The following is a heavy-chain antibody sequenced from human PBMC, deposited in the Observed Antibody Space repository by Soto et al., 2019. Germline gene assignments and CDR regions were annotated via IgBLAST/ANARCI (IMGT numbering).Heavy chain of an antibody. V-gene: IGHV1-18*01. D-gene: IGHD3-16*01. CDR3: ARDYDRWGEDWFDP. J-gene: IGHJ5*02. CDR1: GYTFTNYG. CDR2: ISGYDGDR. Sequence: QVQLVQSGAEMKKPGASVKVSCKASGYTFTNYGISWVRQAPGQGPEWMGWISGYDGDRNYAQKFQGRVTMTTDTSTSTAYMELRSLTSDDTAVYYGARDYDRWGEDWFDPWGQGTLVTVSS.